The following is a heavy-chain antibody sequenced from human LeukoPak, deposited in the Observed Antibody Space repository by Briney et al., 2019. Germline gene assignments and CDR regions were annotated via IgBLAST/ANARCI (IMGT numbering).Heavy chain of an antibody. CDR3: ARDLIAAAGTGY. J-gene: IGHJ4*02. D-gene: IGHD6-13*01. CDR1: GFTFSTYW. Sequence: GGSLRLSCAASGFTFSTYWMSWVRQAPGKWLEWVAVISYDGSNKYYADSVKGRFTISRDNSKNTLYLQMNSLRAEDTAVYYCARDLIAAAGTGYWGQGTLVTVSS. CDR2: ISYDGSNK. V-gene: IGHV3-30-3*01.